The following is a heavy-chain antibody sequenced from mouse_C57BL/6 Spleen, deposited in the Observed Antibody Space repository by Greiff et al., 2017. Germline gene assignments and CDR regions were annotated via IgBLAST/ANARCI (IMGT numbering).Heavy chain of an antibody. J-gene: IGHJ3*01. D-gene: IGHD1-1*02. V-gene: IGHV5-9-1*02. CDR3: TREEGLWSPFAY. CDR1: GFTFSSYA. CDR2: ISSGGDYI. Sequence: EVKLVESGEGLVKPGGSLKLSCAASGFTFSSYAMSWVRQTPEKRLEWVAYISSGGDYIYYADTVKGRFTISRDNARNTLYLQMSSLKSEDTAMYYCTREEGLWSPFAYWGQGTLVTVSA.